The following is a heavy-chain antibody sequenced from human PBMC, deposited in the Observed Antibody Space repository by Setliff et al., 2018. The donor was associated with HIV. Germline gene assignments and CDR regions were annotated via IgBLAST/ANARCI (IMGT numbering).Heavy chain of an antibody. V-gene: IGHV4-39*07. J-gene: IGHJ4*02. Sequence: PSETLSLTCSVSGGSISSSTYYWNWIRQPPGKGLEWIGEINHSGSTNYNPSLKSRVTISVDTSKNQFSLKLSSVTAADTAVYYCARPHPMGSGSPWDYWGQGTLVTVSS. CDR1: GGSISSSTYY. D-gene: IGHD3-10*01. CDR2: INHSGST. CDR3: ARPHPMGSGSPWDY.